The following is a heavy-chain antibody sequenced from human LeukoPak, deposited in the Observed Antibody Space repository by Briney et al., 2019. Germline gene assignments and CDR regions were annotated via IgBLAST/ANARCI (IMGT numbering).Heavy chain of an antibody. CDR1: GGSNSSGNYY. V-gene: IGHV4-39*01. CDR3: ARPHNWNYPYYFDY. Sequence: PSETLSLTCTVSGGSNSSGNYYWGWVRQPPGKGLEWIGSMYYSGSTYYNPSLKSRVTISVDTSKNQFSLKLRSVTAADTAVYYCARPHNWNYPYYFDYWGQGTLVTVSS. J-gene: IGHJ4*02. D-gene: IGHD1-7*01. CDR2: MYYSGST.